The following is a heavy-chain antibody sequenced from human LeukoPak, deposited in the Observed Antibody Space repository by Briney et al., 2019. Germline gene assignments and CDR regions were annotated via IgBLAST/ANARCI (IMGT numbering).Heavy chain of an antibody. V-gene: IGHV3-33*01. Sequence: PGGSLRLSCAASGFTFSSYGMHWVRQAPGKGLEWVAVIWYDGSNKYYADSVKGRFTISRDNSKNTLYLRMNSLRAEDTAVYYCARGGTGIQLWLRDYFDYWGQGTLVTVSS. CDR2: IWYDGSNK. J-gene: IGHJ4*02. D-gene: IGHD5-18*01. CDR1: GFTFSSYG. CDR3: ARGGTGIQLWLRDYFDY.